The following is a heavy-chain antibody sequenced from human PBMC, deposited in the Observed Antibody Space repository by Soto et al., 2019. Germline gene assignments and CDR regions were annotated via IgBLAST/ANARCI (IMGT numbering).Heavy chain of an antibody. J-gene: IGHJ4*02. Sequence: PGGSLRLSCAASGFTFSSYSMNWVRQAPGKGLEWVSSISSSSSYIYYADSVKGRFTISRDNAKNSLYLQMNSLRAEDTAVYYCAREFWTFGGVIGFYDYWGQGTLVTSPQ. V-gene: IGHV3-21*01. CDR1: GFTFSSYS. D-gene: IGHD3-16*02. CDR3: AREFWTFGGVIGFYDY. CDR2: ISSSSSYI.